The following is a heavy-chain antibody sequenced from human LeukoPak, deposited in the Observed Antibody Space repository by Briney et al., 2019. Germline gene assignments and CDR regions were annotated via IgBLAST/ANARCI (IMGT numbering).Heavy chain of an antibody. Sequence: GGSLRLSCAASGFTFSSYWMHWVRQAPGKGLEWVGRIKSKTDGGTTDYAAPVKGRFTISRDDSKNTLYLQMNSLKTEDTAVYYCTTDNYYDSSGYYYYMDVWGKGTTVTISS. CDR2: IKSKTDGGTT. D-gene: IGHD3-22*01. V-gene: IGHV3-15*01. CDR1: GFTFSSYW. CDR3: TTDNYYDSSGYYYYMDV. J-gene: IGHJ6*03.